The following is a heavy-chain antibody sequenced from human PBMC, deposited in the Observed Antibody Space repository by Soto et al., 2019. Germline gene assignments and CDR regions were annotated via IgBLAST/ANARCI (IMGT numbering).Heavy chain of an antibody. CDR2: INPNSGGT. CDR1: GYTFTGYY. D-gene: IGHD1-26*01. V-gene: IGHV1-2*04. Sequence: ASVKVSCKASGYTFTGYYMHWVRQAPGQGLEWMGWINPNSGGTNYAQKFQGWVTMTRDTSISTAYMELSRLRSDDTAVYYCARAGVGADSSGMDVWGQGTTVTVSS. CDR3: ARAGVGADSSGMDV. J-gene: IGHJ6*02.